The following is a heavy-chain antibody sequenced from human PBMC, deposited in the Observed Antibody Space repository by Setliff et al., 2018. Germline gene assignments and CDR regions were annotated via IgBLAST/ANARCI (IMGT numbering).Heavy chain of an antibody. CDR2: IYTSGTT. CDR3: AGAGPRMEERGYYGFDAVDV. Sequence: PSETLSLTCTVSGVSVSSSYYWSWIRQPAGKGLEWIGRIYTSGTTNNNPSLKSRVTISLDRSKNQVSLKLGSVTAADTAVYFCAGAGPRMEERGYYGFDAVDVWGQGTVVTVSS. V-gene: IGHV4-61*02. D-gene: IGHD3-3*01. J-gene: IGHJ3*01. CDR1: GVSVSSSYY.